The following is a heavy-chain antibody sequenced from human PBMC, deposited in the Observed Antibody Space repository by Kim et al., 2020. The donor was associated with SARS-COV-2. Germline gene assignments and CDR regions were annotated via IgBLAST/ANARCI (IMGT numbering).Heavy chain of an antibody. V-gene: IGHV1-8*01. CDR2: MNPNSGNT. J-gene: IGHJ4*02. CDR3: ARGPGAYYDILTGFYLHDYYFDN. Sequence: ASVKVSCKASGYTFTSDDINWVRQATGQGLEWMGWMNPNSGNTGYAPKFQGRVTMTKNISISTAYMELSSLRSEDTAIYYCARGPGAYYDILTGFYLHDYYFDNWGQETLVTVSS. CDR1: GYTFTSDD. D-gene: IGHD3-9*01.